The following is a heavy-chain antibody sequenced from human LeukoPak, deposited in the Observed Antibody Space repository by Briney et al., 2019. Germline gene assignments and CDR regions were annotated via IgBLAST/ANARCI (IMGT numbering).Heavy chain of an antibody. CDR1: GFTFSDYY. CDR2: ISKGGSTT. J-gene: IGHJ4*02. V-gene: IGHV3-11*04. D-gene: IGHD3-10*01. Sequence: GGSLRLSCAASGFTFSDYYISCIRQAPGKGLEWVSYISKGGSTTYYADSVKGRFTISRDNAKNSLYLQMNSLRAEDTAVYYCARVFKSGGPLDYWGQGTLVTISS. CDR3: ARVFKSGGPLDY.